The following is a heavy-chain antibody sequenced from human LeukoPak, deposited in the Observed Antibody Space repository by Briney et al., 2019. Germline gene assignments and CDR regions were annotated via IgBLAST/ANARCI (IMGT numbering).Heavy chain of an antibody. Sequence: QPGGSLRLSCAASGFTFSSYGTHWVRQAPGKGLEWVAFIRYDGSNKYYADSVKGRFTISRDNSKNTLYLQMNSLRAEDTAVYYCAKESSPWELRRDLDQWGQGTLVTVSS. CDR2: IRYDGSNK. CDR1: GFTFSSYG. CDR3: AKESSPWELRRDLDQ. V-gene: IGHV3-30*02. D-gene: IGHD1-26*01. J-gene: IGHJ4*02.